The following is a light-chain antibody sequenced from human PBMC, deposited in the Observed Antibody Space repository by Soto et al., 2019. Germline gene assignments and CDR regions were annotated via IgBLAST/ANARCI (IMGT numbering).Light chain of an antibody. CDR2: WAS. V-gene: IGKV4-1*01. J-gene: IGKJ5*01. CDR1: QSVLYSPNNRNY. CDR3: QQYYSNPIT. Sequence: DFVMTQSPDSLAVSLGERATINCKSSQSVLYSPNNRNYLAWYQQKPGQPPKLLIYWASTRESGVPDRFSGSGSGTDFTLTISSLQAGDVAVYYCQQYYSNPITFGQGTRLEIK.